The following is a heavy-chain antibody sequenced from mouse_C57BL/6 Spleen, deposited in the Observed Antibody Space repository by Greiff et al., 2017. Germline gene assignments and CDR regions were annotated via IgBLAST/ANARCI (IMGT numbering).Heavy chain of an antibody. CDR1: GYAFSSSW. D-gene: IGHD4-1*01. CDR2: IYPGDGDT. CDR3: ARRGANWDEYFDV. J-gene: IGHJ1*03. V-gene: IGHV1-82*01. Sequence: VKLLESGPELVKPGASVKISCKASGYAFSSSWMNWVKQRPGKGLEWIGRIYPGDGDTNYNGKFKGKATLTADKSSSTAYMQLSSLTSEDSAVYFCARRGANWDEYFDVWGTGTTVTVSS.